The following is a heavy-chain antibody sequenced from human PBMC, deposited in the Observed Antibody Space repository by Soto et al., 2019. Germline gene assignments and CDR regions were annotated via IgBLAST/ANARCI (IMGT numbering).Heavy chain of an antibody. CDR2: IYHSGST. J-gene: IGHJ4*02. CDR1: SGSISSSNW. CDR3: AGVAGVVTAGGYFDY. Sequence: QVQLQESGPGLVKPSGTLSLTCAVSSGSISSSNWWSWVRQPPGKGLEWIGEIYHSGSTNYNPSLKSRVTISVDKSKNQFSLKLSSVTAADSAVYYCAGVAGVVTAGGYFDYWGQGTLVTVSS. V-gene: IGHV4-4*02. D-gene: IGHD6-13*01.